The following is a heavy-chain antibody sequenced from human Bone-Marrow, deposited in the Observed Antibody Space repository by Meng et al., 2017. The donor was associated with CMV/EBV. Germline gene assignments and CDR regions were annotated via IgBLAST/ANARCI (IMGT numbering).Heavy chain of an antibody. CDR2: ISSSSSYI. Sequence: GESLKISCAASGFTFSSYAMSWVRQAPGKGLEWVSSISSSSSYIYYADSVKGRFTISRDNAKNSLYLQINSLRAEDTAVYYCARWTHEELNWFDPWGQGTLVTVSS. D-gene: IGHD3-10*01. J-gene: IGHJ5*02. CDR3: ARWTHEELNWFDP. V-gene: IGHV3-21*01. CDR1: GFTFSSYA.